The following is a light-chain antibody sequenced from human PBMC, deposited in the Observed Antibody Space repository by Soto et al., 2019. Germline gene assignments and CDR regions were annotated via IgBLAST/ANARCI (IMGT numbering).Light chain of an antibody. Sequence: EIVMTQSPATLSVSPGERATLSCRASQSVSSNLAWYQQKPGQAPRVLIYGASTRATGIPARFSGSGSGTEFTLTISSLQSEDFAVYYCQQYNNWPPFTFGPGTKVDIK. CDR2: GAS. CDR1: QSVSSN. CDR3: QQYNNWPPFT. V-gene: IGKV3-15*01. J-gene: IGKJ3*01.